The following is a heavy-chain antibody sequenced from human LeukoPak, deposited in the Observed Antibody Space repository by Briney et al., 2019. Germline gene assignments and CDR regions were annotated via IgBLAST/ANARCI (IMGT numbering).Heavy chain of an antibody. CDR1: GGTFSSYA. V-gene: IGHV1-69*05. CDR2: IIPIFGTA. Sequence: ASVKVSCKASGGTFSSYAISWVRQAPGQGLEWMGGIIPIFGTANYAQKFQGRVTITTDESTSTAYMELSSLRSEDTAVYYCARGGVQYQLPLDYWGQGTLVTVSS. D-gene: IGHD2-2*01. J-gene: IGHJ4*02. CDR3: ARGGVQYQLPLDY.